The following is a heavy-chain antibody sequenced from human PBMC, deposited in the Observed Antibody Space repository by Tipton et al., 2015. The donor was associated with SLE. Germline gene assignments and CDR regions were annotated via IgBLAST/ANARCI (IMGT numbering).Heavy chain of an antibody. CDR3: AAYDSNGYYSPAAFEY. CDR2: IYSSGTT. CDR1: GGSISSGSYY. J-gene: IGHJ4*02. D-gene: IGHD3-22*01. V-gene: IGHV4-61*09. Sequence: TLSLTCTVSGGSISSGSYYWSWIRQPAGKGLEWLGQIYSSGTTKDNPSLRSRLTISADTSKSQFSLRLTSVTAADTAMYFCAAYDSNGYYSPAAFEYWGQGILVTVSS.